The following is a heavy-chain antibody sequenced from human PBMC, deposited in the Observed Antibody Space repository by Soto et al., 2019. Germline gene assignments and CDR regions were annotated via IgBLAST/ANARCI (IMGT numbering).Heavy chain of an antibody. CDR3: ARDLGNWTPRGWFDP. CDR2: IYYSGIT. CDR1: GGSISSGGYY. D-gene: IGHD1-20*01. J-gene: IGHJ5*02. Sequence: QVQLQESGPGLVKPSQTLSLTCTVSGGSISSGGYYWSWIRQHPGKGLEWIGYIYYSGITYYNPSLKGRVTISVDTSKNQCSLKLNSVTAADTAVYYCARDLGNWTPRGWFDPWGQGTLVTVSS. V-gene: IGHV4-31*03.